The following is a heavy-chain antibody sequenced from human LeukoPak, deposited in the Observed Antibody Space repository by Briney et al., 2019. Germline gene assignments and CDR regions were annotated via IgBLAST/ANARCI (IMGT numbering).Heavy chain of an antibody. CDR1: GYTFTSYD. CDR2: MNPISGNT. CDR3: ARGRDIVVVPAGMSGYYYMDI. Sequence: GASVKVSCKASGYTFTSYDINWVRQATGQGLEWMGWMNPISGNTGYAQKFQGRVTITRHTSICTAYMELSSLRSEDTTVYYCARGRDIVVVPAGMSGYYYMDIWGKGTTVTVSS. V-gene: IGHV1-8*03. J-gene: IGHJ6*03. D-gene: IGHD2-2*01.